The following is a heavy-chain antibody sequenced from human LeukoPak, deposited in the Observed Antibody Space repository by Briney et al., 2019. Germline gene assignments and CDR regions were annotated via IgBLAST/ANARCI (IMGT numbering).Heavy chain of an antibody. CDR3: ARGSNSSSWSINWFDP. J-gene: IGHJ5*02. V-gene: IGHV3-74*01. Sequence: GGSLRLSCAASGFTFSSYGMHWVRQAPGKGLVWVSRINSDGSSTSYADSVKGRFTISRDNAKNTLYLQMNSLRAEDTAVYYCARGSNSSSWSINWFDPWGQGTLVTVSS. D-gene: IGHD6-13*01. CDR2: INSDGSST. CDR1: GFTFSSYG.